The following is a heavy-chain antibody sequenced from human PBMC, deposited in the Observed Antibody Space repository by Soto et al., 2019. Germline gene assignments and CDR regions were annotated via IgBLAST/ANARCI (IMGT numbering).Heavy chain of an antibody. CDR2: ISGSGGST. J-gene: IGHJ4*02. CDR1: GFTFSSYA. D-gene: IGHD5-12*01. V-gene: IGHV3-23*01. CDR3: AKDFKVGGYEYYFDY. Sequence: GGSLRLSCAASGFTFSSYAMSWVRQAPGKGLEWVSAISGSGGSTYYADSVKGRFTISRDNSKNTLYLQMNSLRAEDTAVYYCAKDFKVGGYEYYFDYWGQGTLVTVSS.